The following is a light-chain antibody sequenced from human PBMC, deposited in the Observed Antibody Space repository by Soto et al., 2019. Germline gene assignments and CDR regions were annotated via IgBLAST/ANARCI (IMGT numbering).Light chain of an antibody. CDR2: GAS. Sequence: EIVLTQSPGTLSLSPGERATLSCRASQTVSCNYLAWYRQTPGQAPRLFIYGASSRATGIPDRVSGSGSGTDFTLTIIRLEPEDFAVYYCQQYGISPFTFGEGTKMEIK. CDR1: QTVSCNY. J-gene: IGKJ2*01. V-gene: IGKV3-20*01. CDR3: QQYGISPFT.